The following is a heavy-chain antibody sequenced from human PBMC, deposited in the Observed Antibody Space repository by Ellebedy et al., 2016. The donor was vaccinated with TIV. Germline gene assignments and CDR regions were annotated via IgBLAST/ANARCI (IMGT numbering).Heavy chain of an antibody. Sequence: GESLKISCAASGITFSDWSMHWVRQAPGKGLEYVSAITYDGGYTYYADSVKGRFTISRDNSKNTLYLQMNSLRVEDTAMYFWVQGLYGPWGQGTRVTVSS. CDR2: ITYDGGYT. D-gene: IGHD3-16*01. CDR3: VQGLYGP. J-gene: IGHJ5*02. V-gene: IGHV3-64D*06. CDR1: GITFSDWS.